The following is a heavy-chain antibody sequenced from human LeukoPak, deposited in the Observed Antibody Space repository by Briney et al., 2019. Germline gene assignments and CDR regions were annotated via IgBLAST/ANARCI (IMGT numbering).Heavy chain of an antibody. J-gene: IGHJ5*02. CDR1: GYTFTSYG. CDR2: IIPIFGTA. CDR3: AREGIAAAGPNWFDP. V-gene: IGHV1-69*13. D-gene: IGHD6-13*01. Sequence: VASVKVSCKASGYTFTSYGISWVRQAPGQGLEWMGGIIPIFGTANYAQKFQGGVTITADESTSTAYMELSSLRSEDTAVYYCAREGIAAAGPNWFDPWGQGTLVTVSS.